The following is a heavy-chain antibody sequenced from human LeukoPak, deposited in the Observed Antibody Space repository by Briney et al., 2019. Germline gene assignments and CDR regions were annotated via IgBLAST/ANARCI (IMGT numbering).Heavy chain of an antibody. CDR2: IIPILGIA. V-gene: IGHV1-69*04. D-gene: IGHD4-23*01. CDR3: ARDLYGGNSGGY. CDR1: GGTFSSYA. Sequence: SVKVSCKASGGTFSSYAIGWVRQAPGQGIEWMGRIIPILGIANYAQKFQGRVTITADKSTSTAYMELSSLRSEDTAVYYCARDLYGGNSGGYWGQGTLVTVSS. J-gene: IGHJ4*02.